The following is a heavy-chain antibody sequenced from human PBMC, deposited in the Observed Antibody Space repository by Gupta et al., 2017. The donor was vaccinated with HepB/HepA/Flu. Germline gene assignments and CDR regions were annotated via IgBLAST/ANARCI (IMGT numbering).Heavy chain of an antibody. CDR2: INPRSVNT. V-gene: IGHV1-46*01. CDR3: AKDRATGGWYAGIDY. J-gene: IGHJ4*01. Sequence: QVQLVQSGAEVKRPGASVKVSCKASGYIFTSHYLHWVRQAPGQGLEWMGIINPRSVNTNYAQKVQGRITMTRDTSTSTVYMELSRLRSEDTAMYYCAKDRATGGWYAGIDYWGHGTLVTVYS. CDR1: GYIFTSHY. D-gene: IGHD6-19*01.